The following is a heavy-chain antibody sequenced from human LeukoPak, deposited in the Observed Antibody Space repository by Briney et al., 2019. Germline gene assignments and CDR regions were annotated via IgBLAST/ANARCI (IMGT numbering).Heavy chain of an antibody. Sequence: GRSLRLSCAASGFTFSSYGMHWVRQAPGKGLEWVAFIRYDGSNKYYADSVKGRFTISRDNSKNTLYLQMNSLRAEDTAVYYCAKYQDHMVWGVHYAFDIWGRETIVTVSS. CDR2: IRYDGSNK. J-gene: IGHJ3*02. D-gene: IGHD3-10*01. V-gene: IGHV3-30*02. CDR3: AKYQDHMVWGVHYAFDI. CDR1: GFTFSSYG.